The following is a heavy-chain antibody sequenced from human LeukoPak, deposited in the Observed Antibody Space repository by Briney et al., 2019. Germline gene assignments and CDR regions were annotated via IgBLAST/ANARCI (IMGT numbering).Heavy chain of an antibody. V-gene: IGHV1-69*05. J-gene: IGHJ6*03. CDR1: GGTFSSYA. CDR2: IIPIFGTA. D-gene: IGHD6-13*01. CDR3: ASGNRGSSWSTDYYYYYMDV. Sequence: GASVKVSCKASGGTFSSYAISWVRQAPGQGLEWMGGIIPIFGTANYAQKFQGRVTITTDESTSTAYMELSSLRSEDTAVYYCASGNRGSSWSTDYYYYYMDVWGKGTTVTVSS.